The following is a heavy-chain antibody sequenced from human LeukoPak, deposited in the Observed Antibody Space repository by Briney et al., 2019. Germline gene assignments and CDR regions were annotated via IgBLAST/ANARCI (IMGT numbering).Heavy chain of an antibody. D-gene: IGHD5-24*01. J-gene: IGHJ4*02. Sequence: SETLSLTCTVSGGSISSYYWSWIRQPPGKGLECIGYISYSGGTNYNPSLKSRVTISLDTSKNQFSLRLSSVTAADTAVYYCARVEEMATMGWGQGTLVTVSS. CDR2: ISYSGGT. V-gene: IGHV4-59*01. CDR1: GGSISSYY. CDR3: ARVEEMATMG.